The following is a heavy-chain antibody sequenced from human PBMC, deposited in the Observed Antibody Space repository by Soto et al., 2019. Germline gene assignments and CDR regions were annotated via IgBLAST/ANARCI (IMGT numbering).Heavy chain of an antibody. CDR1: GFTFSSYA. D-gene: IGHD1-26*01. J-gene: IGHJ4*02. Sequence: QVQLVESGGGVVQPGRSLRLSCAASGFTFSSYAMHWVRQAPGKGLEWVAVISYDGSNKYYADSVKGRFTISRDNSKNTLYLQMNSLRAEDTAVYYCASPLVGGFDYWGQGTLVTVSS. CDR2: ISYDGSNK. CDR3: ASPLVGGFDY. V-gene: IGHV3-30-3*01.